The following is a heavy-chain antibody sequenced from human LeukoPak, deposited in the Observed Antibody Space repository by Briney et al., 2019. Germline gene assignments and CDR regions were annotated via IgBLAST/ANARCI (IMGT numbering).Heavy chain of an antibody. V-gene: IGHV3-53*01. CDR1: GFSVGNDY. J-gene: IGHJ5*02. CDR2: IYSGGST. CDR3: ARDSSGTLSGGGWFDP. D-gene: IGHD6-19*01. Sequence: GGSLRLSCAASGFSVGNDYMSWVRQAPGKGLEWVSVIYSGGSTYYADSVKGRFTISRDNSKNTLYLQMNSLRAEDTAVYYCARDSSGTLSGGGWFDPWGQGTLVTVSS.